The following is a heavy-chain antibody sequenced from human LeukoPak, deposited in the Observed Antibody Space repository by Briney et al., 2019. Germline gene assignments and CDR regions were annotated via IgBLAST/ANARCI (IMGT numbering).Heavy chain of an antibody. D-gene: IGHD3-3*01. Sequence: GGSLRLSCAASGFTVRNYCMSWVRQAPGKGLEWVSSISDSSSGIYYADSVKGRFTISRDNSKSTLFLDMNSLRVEDTAIYYCANSYYNFWSGFANWGQGTLVSVSS. CDR3: ANSYYNFWSGFAN. CDR2: ISDSSSGI. CDR1: GFTVRNYC. J-gene: IGHJ4*02. V-gene: IGHV3-23*01.